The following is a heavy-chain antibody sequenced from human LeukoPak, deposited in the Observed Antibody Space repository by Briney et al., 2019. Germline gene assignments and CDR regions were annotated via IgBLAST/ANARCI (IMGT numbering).Heavy chain of an antibody. V-gene: IGHV5-51*01. D-gene: IGHD3-10*01. CDR1: GYTLTSYW. CDR2: IYPDDSDT. J-gene: IGHJ2*01. Sequence: GESLKISCQASGYTLTSYWIGWVRQMPGKCLECMGIIYPDDSDTTYSPSFQGQVTISADKSFSTAYLQWSSLKASDTAIYYCAGLGGDTYYFGSASYPNWYFDLWGRGTLVTVSS. CDR3: AGLGGDTYYFGSASYPNWYFDL.